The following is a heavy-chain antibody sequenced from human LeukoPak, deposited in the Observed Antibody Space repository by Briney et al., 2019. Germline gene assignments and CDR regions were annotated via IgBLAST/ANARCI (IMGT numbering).Heavy chain of an antibody. CDR1: GFTFSSYS. J-gene: IGHJ4*02. CDR2: ISSSSSYI. CDR3: ARFQGAHY. D-gene: IGHD4/OR15-4a*01. V-gene: IGHV3-21*01. Sequence: GGSLRLSCAASGFTFSSYSMDWVRPAPGMGLEWVSSISSSSSYIHYADSVKGRFTISRDNTKNSLYLQMNSLTAEDTAVYYCARFQGAHYWGQGTLVTVSS.